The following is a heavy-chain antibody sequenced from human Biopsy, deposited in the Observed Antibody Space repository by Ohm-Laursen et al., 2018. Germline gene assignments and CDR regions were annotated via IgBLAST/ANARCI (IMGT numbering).Heavy chain of an antibody. V-gene: IGHV1-69*06. CDR3: ATKLTGYFHH. CDR2: NIPILGTG. J-gene: IGHJ1*01. D-gene: IGHD3-9*01. Sequence: SVKVSCNAPGGTFSNYGVNWVRQAPGQGLEWLGGNIPILGTGNYAQKFQDRVTVAADTSTSTATMELRSLRSDDTAVYYCATKLTGYFHHWGQGILVIVSS. CDR1: GGTFSNYG.